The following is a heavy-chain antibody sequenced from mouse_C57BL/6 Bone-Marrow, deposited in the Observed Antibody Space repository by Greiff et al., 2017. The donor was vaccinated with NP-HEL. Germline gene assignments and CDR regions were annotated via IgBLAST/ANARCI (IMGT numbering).Heavy chain of an antibody. J-gene: IGHJ1*03. CDR2: IHPNSGST. V-gene: IGHV1-64*01. D-gene: IGHD6-2*01. CDR1: GYTFTSYW. CDR3: ARGLFYWYFDV. Sequence: VQGVESGAELVKPGASVKLSCKASGYTFTSYWMHWVKQRPGQGLEWIGMIHPNSGSTNYNEKFKSKATLTVDKSSSTAYMQLSSLTSEDSAVYYCARGLFYWYFDVWGTGTTVTVSS.